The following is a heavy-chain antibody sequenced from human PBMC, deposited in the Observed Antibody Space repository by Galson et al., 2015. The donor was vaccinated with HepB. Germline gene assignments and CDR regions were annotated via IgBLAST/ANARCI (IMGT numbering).Heavy chain of an antibody. V-gene: IGHV3-33*08. CDR1: GFTFSSYG. D-gene: IGHD6-19*01. Sequence: SLRLSCAASGFTFSSYGMHWVRQAPGKGLEWVAVIWYDGSNKYYADSVKGRFTISRDNSKNTLYLQMNSLRAEDTAVYYCARDGGSGWYYFDYWGQGTLVTVSS. J-gene: IGHJ4*02. CDR3: ARDGGSGWYYFDY. CDR2: IWYDGSNK.